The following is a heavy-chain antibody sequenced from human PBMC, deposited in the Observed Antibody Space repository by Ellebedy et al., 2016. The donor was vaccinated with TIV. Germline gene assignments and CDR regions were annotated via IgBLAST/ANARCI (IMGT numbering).Heavy chain of an antibody. CDR2: IKEDGSEE. CDR1: GFTFSLNW. CDR3: ARDLHWSYFD. D-gene: IGHD1-26*01. J-gene: IGHJ4*02. V-gene: IGHV3-7*03. Sequence: GESLKISRAASGFTFSLNWMYWVRQAPGKGLEWVANIKEDGSEEYYVDSVKGRFTISRDNAKNSLYLQMNSLRAEDTAVYYYARDLHWSYFDWGQGTLVTVSS.